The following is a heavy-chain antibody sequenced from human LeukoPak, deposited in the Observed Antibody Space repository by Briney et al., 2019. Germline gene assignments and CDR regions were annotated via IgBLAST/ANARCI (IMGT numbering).Heavy chain of an antibody. CDR2: VYHTGHT. Sequence: SETLSLTCTVSSDSGVSMSSHSWGWIRQPPGKGLEWIGYVYHTGHTHYSPSLKSRVTVSLDTSRNQVSLILSSVTAADTAVYYCARHRFGHLFDYWGQGTLVFVSS. J-gene: IGHJ4*02. V-gene: IGHV4-59*11. CDR3: ARHRFGHLFDY. CDR1: SDSGVSMSSHS. D-gene: IGHD3-16*01.